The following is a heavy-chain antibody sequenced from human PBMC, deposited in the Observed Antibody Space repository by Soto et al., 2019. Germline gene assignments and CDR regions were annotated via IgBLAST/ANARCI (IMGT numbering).Heavy chain of an antibody. CDR3: AADPYYDSSGYRATWFDP. CDR2: IVVGSGNT. Sequence: ASVKVSCKASGFTFTSSAVQWVRQARGQRLEWIGWIVVGSGNTNYAQKFQERVTITRDMSTSTAYMELSSLRSEDTAVYYCAADPYYDSSGYRATWFDPWGQGTLVTVSS. CDR1: GFTFTSSA. J-gene: IGHJ5*02. V-gene: IGHV1-58*01. D-gene: IGHD3-22*01.